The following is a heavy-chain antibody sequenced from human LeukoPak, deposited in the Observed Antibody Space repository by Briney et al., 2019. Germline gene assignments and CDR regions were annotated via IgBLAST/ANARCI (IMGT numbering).Heavy chain of an antibody. V-gene: IGHV1-18*01. J-gene: IGHJ5*02. D-gene: IGHD3-22*01. CDR3: AQYYYDSSGYYYAWFDP. CDR2: ISAYNGNT. CDR1: GYTFTSYA. Sequence: ASVKVSCKASGYTFTSYAMHWVRQAPGQRLEWMGWISAYNGNTNYAQKLQGRVTMTTDTSTSTAYMELRSLRSDDTAVYYCAQYYYDSSGYYYAWFDPWGQGTLVTVSS.